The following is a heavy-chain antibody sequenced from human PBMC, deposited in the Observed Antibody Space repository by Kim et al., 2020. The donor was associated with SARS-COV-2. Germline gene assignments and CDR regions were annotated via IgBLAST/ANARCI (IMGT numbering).Heavy chain of an antibody. CDR2: K. J-gene: IGHJ6*02. D-gene: IGHD1-26*01. Sequence: KNSSTSLKPRLTISKDTSKNQVVLTMTNMDPVDTATYYCARVVGATLGMDVWGQGTTVTVSS. CDR3: ARVVGATLGMDV. V-gene: IGHV2-70*01.